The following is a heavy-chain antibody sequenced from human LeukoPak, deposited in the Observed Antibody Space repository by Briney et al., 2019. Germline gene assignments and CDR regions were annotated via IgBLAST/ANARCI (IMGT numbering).Heavy chain of an antibody. Sequence: PGGSLRLSCAASGFTFSSYEMNWVRQAPGKGLEWISYISSSGSTMYYADSVKGLFTISRDNAKNSLYLQMNSLRAEDTAIYYCASSSWYALDYWGQGTLVTVSS. CDR1: GFTFSSYE. CDR2: ISSSGSTM. D-gene: IGHD6-13*01. CDR3: ASSSWYALDY. J-gene: IGHJ4*02. V-gene: IGHV3-48*03.